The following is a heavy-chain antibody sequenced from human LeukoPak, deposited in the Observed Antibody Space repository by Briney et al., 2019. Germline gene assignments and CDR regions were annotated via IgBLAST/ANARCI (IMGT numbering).Heavy chain of an antibody. D-gene: IGHD1-26*01. CDR1: GYTFTSYG. CDR3: ARDLSSTPHWELDY. Sequence: ASVKVSCKASGYTFTSYGISWVRQAPGQGLEWMGRINPDSGDTNYAQHFQGRVTMTRDTSISTVYMELSSLSSDDTAVYYCARDLSSTPHWELDYWGQGTLVTVSS. V-gene: IGHV1-2*06. J-gene: IGHJ4*02. CDR2: INPDSGDT.